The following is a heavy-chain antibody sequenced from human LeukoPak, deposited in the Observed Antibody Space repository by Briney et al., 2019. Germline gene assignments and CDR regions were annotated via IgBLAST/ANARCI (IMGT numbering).Heavy chain of an antibody. Sequence: ASVKVSCKASGYTFTGYYMHWVRPAPGQGLEWMGWTNPNSGGTNYAQKFQGRVTMTRDTSISTAYMELSRLRSDDTAVYYCARFSSSRYYFDYWGQGTLVTVSS. CDR3: ARFSSSRYYFDY. J-gene: IGHJ4*02. CDR1: GYTFTGYY. CDR2: TNPNSGGT. V-gene: IGHV1-2*02. D-gene: IGHD6-6*01.